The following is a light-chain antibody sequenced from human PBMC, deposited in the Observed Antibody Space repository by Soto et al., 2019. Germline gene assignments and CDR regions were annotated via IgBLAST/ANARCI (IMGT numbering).Light chain of an antibody. CDR2: DAS. J-gene: IGKJ4*01. CDR1: QSVGTY. V-gene: IGKV3-11*01. CDR3: QQRSDWPLT. Sequence: EIVLTQSPATLSLSPGERTTLSCRASQSVGTYLAWYQQKPGQAPRLLIYDASHRATGVPARFSGSGSGTDFSLTISSLVPEDFAIYYCQQRSDWPLTFGGGTKVEIK.